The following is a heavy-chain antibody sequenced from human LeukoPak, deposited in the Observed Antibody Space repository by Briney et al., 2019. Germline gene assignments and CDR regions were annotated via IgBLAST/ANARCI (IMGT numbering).Heavy chain of an antibody. Sequence: ASVKVSCKASGYTFTSYGISWVRQAPGQGLEWMGWISAYNGNTNYAQKLQGRVTMTTDTSTSTAYMELRSLRSDDTAVYYCARDPLPGLLWFGEFYNWFDPWGQGTLVTVSS. CDR1: GYTFTSYG. CDR2: ISAYNGNT. J-gene: IGHJ5*02. CDR3: ARDPLPGLLWFGEFYNWFDP. V-gene: IGHV1-18*01. D-gene: IGHD3-10*01.